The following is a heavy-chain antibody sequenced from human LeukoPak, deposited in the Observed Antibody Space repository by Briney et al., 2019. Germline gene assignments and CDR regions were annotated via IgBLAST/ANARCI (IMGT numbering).Heavy chain of an antibody. CDR1: VGSICSSSYY. J-gene: IGHJ5*02. CDR3: ARRGSGLDWFDP. D-gene: IGHD6-19*01. CDR2: IHYSGGT. Sequence: SETLSLTCTVSVGSICSSSYYWGWVRQPPGKGLEWIASIHYSGGTFYSPSLKSRVTISVDTSKSQFSLELTSVTASDTAVYYCARRGSGLDWFDPWGQGTLVTVSS. V-gene: IGHV4-39*01.